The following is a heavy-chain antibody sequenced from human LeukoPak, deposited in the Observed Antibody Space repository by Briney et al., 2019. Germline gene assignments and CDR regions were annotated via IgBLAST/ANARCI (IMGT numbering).Heavy chain of an antibody. CDR3: ARGDWYFDL. CDR1: GGSISSSTYY. V-gene: IGHV4-39*07. J-gene: IGHJ2*01. Sequence: PSETLSLTCTVSGGSISSSTYYWGWIRQPPGKGLEWIGRISISESTDYNPSLKSRVTMSVDTSKNQFSLNLNSVTAADTAVYYCARGDWYFDLWGRGTLVTVSS. CDR2: ISISEST.